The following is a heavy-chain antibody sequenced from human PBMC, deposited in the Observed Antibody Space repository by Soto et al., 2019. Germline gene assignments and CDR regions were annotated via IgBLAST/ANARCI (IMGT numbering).Heavy chain of an antibody. CDR2: IYYSGST. J-gene: IGHJ6*03. CDR1: GGSLSSYY. V-gene: IGHV4-59*01. CDR3: AILELGYYDFWSGYYTDYYYYYMDV. Sequence: SETLSLTCSVAGGSLSSYYLILLRQPPGKGLEWIGYIYYSGSTNYNPSLKSRVTISVDTSKSQFSLKLSSVTAADTAVYYCAILELGYYDFWSGYYTDYYYYYMDVWGKGTTVTVSS. D-gene: IGHD3-3*01.